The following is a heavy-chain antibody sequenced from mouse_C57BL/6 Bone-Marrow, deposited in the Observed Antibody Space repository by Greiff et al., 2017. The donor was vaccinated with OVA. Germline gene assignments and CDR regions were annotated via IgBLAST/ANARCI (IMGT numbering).Heavy chain of an antibody. J-gene: IGHJ3*01. Sequence: QVQLKQSGAELARPGASVKLSCKASGYTFTSYGISWVKQRTGQGLEWIGEIYPRSGNTYYNEKFKGKATLTADKSSSTAYMKLRSLTSEDSAVYFCARPPYDYGSSYGFAYWGQGTLVTVSA. D-gene: IGHD1-1*01. CDR3: ARPPYDYGSSYGFAY. CDR1: GYTFTSYG. V-gene: IGHV1-81*01. CDR2: IYPRSGNT.